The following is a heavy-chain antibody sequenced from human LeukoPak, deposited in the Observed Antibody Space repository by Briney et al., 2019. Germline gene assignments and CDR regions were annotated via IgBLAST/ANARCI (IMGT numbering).Heavy chain of an antibody. V-gene: IGHV4-34*01. CDR1: GGSFSDYF. D-gene: IGHD2-2*01. CDR2: INHSGRT. Sequence: SETLFLTCAVYGGSFSDYFWGWIRQPPGKGLEWIGEINHSGRTYYNPSLKSQVTISVDTSKNQFSLNLSSVTAADTAVYYCARDVVVVPAAIHYGMDVWGQGTTVTVSS. J-gene: IGHJ6*02. CDR3: ARDVVVVPAAIHYGMDV.